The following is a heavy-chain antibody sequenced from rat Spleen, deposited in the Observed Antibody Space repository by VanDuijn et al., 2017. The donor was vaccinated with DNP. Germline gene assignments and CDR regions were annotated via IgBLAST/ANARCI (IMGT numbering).Heavy chain of an antibody. Sequence: EVQLVESGGGLVQPGRSLKLSCAASGFTFSNYDMAWVRQAPTKGLEWVASISTSGGSTYYRDSVKGRFTVSRDNAKSTLYLQMDSLRSEDTATYYCARHRYGPFAYWGQGTLVTVSS. CDR1: GFTFSNYD. J-gene: IGHJ3*01. V-gene: IGHV5-25*01. CDR3: ARHRYGPFAY. D-gene: IGHD1-7*01. CDR2: ISTSGGST.